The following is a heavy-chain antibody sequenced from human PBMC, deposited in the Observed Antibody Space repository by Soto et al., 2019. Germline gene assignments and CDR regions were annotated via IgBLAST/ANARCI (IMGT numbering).Heavy chain of an antibody. CDR1: GGTFSSYT. Sequence: SVKVSCTASGGTFSSYTISWVRQAPGQGLEWMGRIIPILGIANYAQKFQGRVTITADKSTSTAYMELSSLRSEDTAVYYCARETPMKQQLGWFDPWGQGTLVTV. D-gene: IGHD6-13*01. CDR2: IIPILGIA. CDR3: ARETPMKQQLGWFDP. J-gene: IGHJ5*02. V-gene: IGHV1-69*04.